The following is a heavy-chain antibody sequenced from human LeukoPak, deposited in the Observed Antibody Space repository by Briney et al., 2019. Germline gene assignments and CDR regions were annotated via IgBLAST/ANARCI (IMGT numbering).Heavy chain of an antibody. CDR1: GFTFSSYA. J-gene: IGHJ4*02. CDR3: ARGDIVVVTAAIDY. D-gene: IGHD2-2*01. CDR2: ISYDGSNK. V-gene: IGHV3-30*04. Sequence: GGSLRLSCAASGFTFSSYAMHWVRQAPGKGLEWVAVISYDGSNKYYADSVKGRFTISRDNSKNTLYLQMNSLRAEGTAVYYCARGDIVVVTAAIDYWGQGTLVTVSS.